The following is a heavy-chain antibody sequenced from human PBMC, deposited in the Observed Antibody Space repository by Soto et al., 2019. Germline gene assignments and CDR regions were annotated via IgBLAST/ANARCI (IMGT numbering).Heavy chain of an antibody. CDR3: ARDYYKYYDSSGYYRSPAY. J-gene: IGHJ4*02. V-gene: IGHV3-30-3*01. Sequence: SLRLSCAASGFTFSSYAMHWVRQAPGKGLEWVALISYDGSDKDYADSVKGRFTISRDNSRNTLFLQMNSLRAEDTAVYYCARDYYKYYDSSGYYRSPAYWGQGTLVTGLL. CDR2: ISYDGSDK. D-gene: IGHD3-22*01. CDR1: GFTFSSYA.